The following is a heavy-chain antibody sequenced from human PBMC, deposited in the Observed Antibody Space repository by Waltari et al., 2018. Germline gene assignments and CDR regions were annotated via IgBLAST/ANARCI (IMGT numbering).Heavy chain of an antibody. Sequence: QVQLVQSGSELKKPGASVKVSCKASGYTFTSYAMNWVRQAPGQGLEWMGWINPNTGNPTYAQGFTGRFAFSLCSSVSTAYLLISSLAADHTAVYYCAREYQPLSLPYYYYGMDVCGQGTTVTVSS. CDR2: INPNTGNP. J-gene: IGHJ6*02. V-gene: IGHV7-4-1*02. CDR3: AREYQPLSLPYYYYGMDV. CDR1: GYTFTSYA. D-gene: IGHD2-2*01.